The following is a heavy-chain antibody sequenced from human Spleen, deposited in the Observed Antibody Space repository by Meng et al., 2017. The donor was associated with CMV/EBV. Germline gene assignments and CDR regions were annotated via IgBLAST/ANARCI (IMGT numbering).Heavy chain of an antibody. V-gene: IGHV3-21*01. CDR3: ASSYFTYYYDSSGYSHRDLDSF. CDR1: GFTFSSYN. CDR2: ISSSSSYI. J-gene: IGHJ4*02. D-gene: IGHD3-22*01. Sequence: GESLKISCAASGFTFSSYNMNWVRQAPGKGLEWVSSISSSSSYIYYVDSVKGRFTISRDNAKNSLYLQMNSLRAEDTAVYYCASSYFTYYYDSSGYSHRDLDSFWGQGTLVTVSS.